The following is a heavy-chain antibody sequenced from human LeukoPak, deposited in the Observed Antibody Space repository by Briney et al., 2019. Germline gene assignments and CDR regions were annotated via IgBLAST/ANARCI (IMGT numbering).Heavy chain of an antibody. Sequence: ASVKVSCKASGYTFTSYYMHWVRQAPGQGLEWMGIINPSGGSTSYAQKFQGRVTMTRNTSISTAYMELSSLRSEDTAVYYCARGDTYYDFWSGYFSTTHYYYYGMDVWGQGTTVTVSS. V-gene: IGHV1-46*01. CDR2: INPSGGST. D-gene: IGHD3-3*01. CDR3: ARGDTYYDFWSGYFSTTHYYYYGMDV. J-gene: IGHJ6*02. CDR1: GYTFTSYY.